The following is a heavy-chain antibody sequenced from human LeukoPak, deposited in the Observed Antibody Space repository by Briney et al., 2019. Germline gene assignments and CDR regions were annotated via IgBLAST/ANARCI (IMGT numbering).Heavy chain of an antibody. V-gene: IGHV3-23*01. CDR1: GFTFGDYS. CDR2: ISGSGGST. Sequence: GGSLRLSCTASGFTFGDYSMTWVRQAPGKGLEWVSAISGSGGSTYYADSVKGRFTISRDNSKNTLYLQMNSLRAEDTAVYYCAKDGIAVAGTDWFDPWGQGTLVTVSS. J-gene: IGHJ5*02. D-gene: IGHD6-19*01. CDR3: AKDGIAVAGTDWFDP.